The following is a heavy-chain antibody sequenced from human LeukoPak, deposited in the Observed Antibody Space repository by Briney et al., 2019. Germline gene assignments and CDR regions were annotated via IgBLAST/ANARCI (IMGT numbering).Heavy chain of an antibody. V-gene: IGHV4-38-2*02. J-gene: IGHJ5*02. CDR2: LYHSGST. CDR3: ARECSSTTCYTRSFDP. D-gene: IGHD2-2*02. CDR1: GYSISSGYY. Sequence: SETLSLTCIVSGYSISSGYYWGWIRQPPGKGLEWIGNLYHSGSTYYNPSLRGRATISGDTSKNQFSLSLSSVTAADTAVYYCARECSSTTCYTRSFDPWGQGTLVTVSS.